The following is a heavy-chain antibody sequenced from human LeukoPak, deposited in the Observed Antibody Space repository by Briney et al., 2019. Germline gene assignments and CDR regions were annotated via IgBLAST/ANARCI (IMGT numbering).Heavy chain of an antibody. V-gene: IGHV3-30*18. CDR1: GFTLSTCG. Sequence: PGGSLRLSCAASGFTLSTCGMHWVRQAPGKGLEWVAVISYDGSNKYYADSVKGRFTISRDNSKNTLYLQMNSLRAEDTAVYYCAKDMNDYGDLSLDYWGQGTLVTVSS. CDR3: AKDMNDYGDLSLDY. D-gene: IGHD4-17*01. J-gene: IGHJ4*02. CDR2: ISYDGSNK.